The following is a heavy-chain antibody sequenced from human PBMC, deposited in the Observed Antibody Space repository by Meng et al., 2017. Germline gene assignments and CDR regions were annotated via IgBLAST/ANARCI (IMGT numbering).Heavy chain of an antibody. CDR2: IKQDGSEK. CDR1: GFIFSSYW. CDR3: AREGVIYWYFDL. Sequence: EVQLVESGGGFVQPGGSLRLFGAASGFIFSSYWMSWVRQAPGKGLEWVANIKQDGSEKYYVDSVKGRFTISRDNAKNSLYLQMNSLRAEDTAVYYCAREGVIYWYFDLWGRGTLVTASS. J-gene: IGHJ2*01. D-gene: IGHD3-10*01. V-gene: IGHV3-7*01.